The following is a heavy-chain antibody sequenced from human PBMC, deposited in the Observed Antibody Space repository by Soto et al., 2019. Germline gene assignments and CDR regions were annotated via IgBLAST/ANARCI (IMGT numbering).Heavy chain of an antibody. D-gene: IGHD5-12*01. CDR1: GFTFSSYA. V-gene: IGHV3-23*01. CDR2: ISGSGGST. Sequence: GGSLRISCAASGFTFSSYAMSWVRQAQGKGLEWVSAISGSGGSTYYADSVKGRFTISRDNSKNTLYLQMNSLRAEDTAVYYCAKAEMATIREACCWLDYWGQGTLVTVYS. J-gene: IGHJ4*02. CDR3: AKAEMATIREACCWLDY.